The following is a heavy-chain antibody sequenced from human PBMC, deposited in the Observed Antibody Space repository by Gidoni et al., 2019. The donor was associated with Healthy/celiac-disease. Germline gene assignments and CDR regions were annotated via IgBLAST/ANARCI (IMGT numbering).Heavy chain of an antibody. CDR3: TRDGGYYDSSGYFAFDI. CDR2: IRSKAYGGTT. CDR1: GFTFGAYA. D-gene: IGHD3-22*01. V-gene: IGHV3-49*05. J-gene: IGHJ3*02. Sequence: EVQLVESGGGLVKPGRSLRLSCTASGFTFGAYAMSWFRQAPGKGLEWVGFIRSKAYGGTTEYAASVKGRFTISRDDSKSIAYLQMNSLKTEDTAVYYCTRDGGYYDSSGYFAFDIWGQGTMVTVSS.